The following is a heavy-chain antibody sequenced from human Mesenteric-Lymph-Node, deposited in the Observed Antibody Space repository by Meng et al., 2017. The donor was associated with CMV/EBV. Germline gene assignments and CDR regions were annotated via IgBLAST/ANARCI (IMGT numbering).Heavy chain of an antibody. D-gene: IGHD2-2*03. V-gene: IGHV1-18*01. CDR1: GYG. J-gene: IGHJ5*01. Sequence: GYGVSWVRQPPGQGLEWMGWISPYNGKTKYTEKIQGRVTMTTDTSTTTAYMELRSLRSDDTAVYYCARDGYCTSSACYGGGFWFDSWGQGTLVTVSS. CDR2: ISPYNGKT. CDR3: ARDGYCTSSACYGGGFWFDS.